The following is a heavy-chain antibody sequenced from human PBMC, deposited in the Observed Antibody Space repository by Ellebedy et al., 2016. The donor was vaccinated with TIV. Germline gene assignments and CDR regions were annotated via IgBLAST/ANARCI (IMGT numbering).Heavy chain of an antibody. J-gene: IGHJ4*02. CDR1: GFTFSVYW. Sequence: GESLKISCAASGFTFSVYWMNWVRQAPGKGLEWVSGISGSGGSTYYADSVKGRFTISRDNSKNTLYLQMNSLRAEDTAVYYCASRPGIAVAGPGDYWGQGTLVTVS. D-gene: IGHD6-19*01. V-gene: IGHV3-23*01. CDR3: ASRPGIAVAGPGDY. CDR2: ISGSGGST.